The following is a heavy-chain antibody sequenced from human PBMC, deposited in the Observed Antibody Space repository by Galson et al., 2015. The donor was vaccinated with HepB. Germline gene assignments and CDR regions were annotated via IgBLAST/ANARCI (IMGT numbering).Heavy chain of an antibody. CDR3: ARGALLVATMEGYGMDV. CDR1: GYTFTSYD. J-gene: IGHJ6*02. V-gene: IGHV1-8*01. Sequence: SVKVSCKASGYTFTSYDINWVRQATGQGLEWMGWMNPNSGNTGYAQKFQGRVTMTRNTSISTAYMELSSLRSEDTAVYYCARGALLVATMEGYGMDVWGQGTTVTVSS. CDR2: MNPNSGNT. D-gene: IGHD5-12*01.